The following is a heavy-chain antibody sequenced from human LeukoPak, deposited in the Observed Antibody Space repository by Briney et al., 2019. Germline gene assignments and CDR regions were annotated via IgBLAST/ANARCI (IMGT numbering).Heavy chain of an antibody. J-gene: IGHJ4*02. V-gene: IGHV4-59*11. Sequence: SETLSLTCTVSGGSISSHYWSWIRQSPGKGLEWIGYSYYSGTTNYNSSLRSRVTISVDTSKSQFSLKLSSVTAADTAVYYCARGTYYYDYWGQGTLVTVSS. CDR1: GGSISSHY. CDR2: SYYSGTT. CDR3: ARGTYYYDY.